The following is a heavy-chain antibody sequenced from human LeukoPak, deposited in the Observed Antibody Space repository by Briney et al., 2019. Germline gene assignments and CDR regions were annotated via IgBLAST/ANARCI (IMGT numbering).Heavy chain of an antibody. J-gene: IGHJ5*02. CDR3: ERQTIVVVEVGWFDP. CDR1: GGSISSSSYY. D-gene: IGHD2-2*01. V-gene: IGHV4-39*01. CDR2: IYYSEST. Sequence: SETLSLTCTVSGGSISSSSYYWGWIRQPPGKGLEWIGSIYYSESTHYNPSLKSRVTISVGTSKNQFSLRLNSATAADTAVYYCERQTIVVVEVGWFDPWGQGTLVTVSS.